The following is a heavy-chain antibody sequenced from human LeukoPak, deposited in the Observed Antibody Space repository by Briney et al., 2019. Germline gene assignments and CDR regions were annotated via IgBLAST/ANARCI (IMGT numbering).Heavy chain of an antibody. Sequence: QPGGSLRLSCAASGFTFSSYAMSWVRQAPGKGLEWVSAISGSGGSTYYADSVKGRFTISRGNSKNTLYLQMNSLRAEDTAVYYCAKCSLGYCSGGSCYDYWGQGTLVTVSS. J-gene: IGHJ4*02. CDR1: GFTFSSYA. CDR3: AKCSLGYCSGGSCYDY. V-gene: IGHV3-23*01. D-gene: IGHD2-15*01. CDR2: ISGSGGST.